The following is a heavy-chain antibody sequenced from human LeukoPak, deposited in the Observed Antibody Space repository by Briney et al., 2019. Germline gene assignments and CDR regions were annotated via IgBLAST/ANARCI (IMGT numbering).Heavy chain of an antibody. V-gene: IGHV3-23*01. D-gene: IGHD1-26*01. CDR2: ISASGGST. CDR3: ASSPIVGAPDY. Sequence: PGGSLRLSCAASGLTFSTYAVSWVRQAPGKGLEWVSAISASGGSTYYADSVKGRFTISRDNAKNSLYLQMNSLRAEDTAVYYCASSPIVGAPDYWGQGTLVTVSS. CDR1: GLTFSTYA. J-gene: IGHJ4*02.